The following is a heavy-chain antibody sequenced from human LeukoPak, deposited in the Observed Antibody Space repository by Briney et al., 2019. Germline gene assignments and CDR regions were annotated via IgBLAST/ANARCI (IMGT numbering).Heavy chain of an antibody. V-gene: IGHV4-59*01. CDR3: ARARMTALDY. CDR2: IYYSGST. J-gene: IGHJ4*02. CDR1: GGSISSYY. Sequence: SETLSLTCTVSGGSISSYYWSWIRQPPGKGLEWIGYIYYSGSTNYNPSLKSRVTISVDTSKNQFSLKLSSVTAADTAVYYCARARMTALDYWDQGTLVTVSS. D-gene: IGHD2-15*01.